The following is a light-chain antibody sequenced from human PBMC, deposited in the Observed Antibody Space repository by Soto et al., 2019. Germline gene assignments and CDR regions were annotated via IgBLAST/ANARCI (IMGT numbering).Light chain of an antibody. V-gene: IGKV1-5*01. CDR2: DAS. J-gene: IGKJ1*01. CDR3: QQYTSYPWT. CDR1: QSINSW. Sequence: DIQMTQSPATLSASVGDRVTISCRASQSINSWLAWYQQKPGKAPQILIYDASTLTSGVPARFSASGSGTEFTLIISSLEPDDFAVYYCQQYTSYPWTFGQGTKVDIK.